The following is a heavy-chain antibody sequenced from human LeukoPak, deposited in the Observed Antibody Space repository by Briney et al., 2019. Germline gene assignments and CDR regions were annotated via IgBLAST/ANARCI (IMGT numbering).Heavy chain of an antibody. Sequence: GGSLRLSCAASGFTFSDYYMSWIRQAPGKGLEWVSYISSSSSYTNYADSVKGRFTISRDNAKNSLYLQMNSLRAEDTAVYYCAGNSYCSGGSCYSSRYYYGMDVWGKGTTVTVSS. CDR3: AGNSYCSGGSCYSSRYYYGMDV. CDR1: GFTFSDYY. J-gene: IGHJ6*04. CDR2: ISSSSSYT. V-gene: IGHV3-11*06. D-gene: IGHD2-15*01.